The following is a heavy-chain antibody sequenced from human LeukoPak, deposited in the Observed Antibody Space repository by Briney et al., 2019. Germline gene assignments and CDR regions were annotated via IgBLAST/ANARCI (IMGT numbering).Heavy chain of an antibody. D-gene: IGHD5-18*01. CDR1: GFTFSSYG. J-gene: IGHJ4*02. CDR2: ISYDGNNK. CDR3: AKTGLQLWLFAY. V-gene: IGHV3-30*18. Sequence: GGSLRLSCAASGFTFSSYGMHWVRQAPGKGLEWVALISYDGNNKYYADSVKGRFTISRDNSKNTLYLQMNSLRPDDTAVYYCAKTGLQLWLFAYWGQETLVTVSS.